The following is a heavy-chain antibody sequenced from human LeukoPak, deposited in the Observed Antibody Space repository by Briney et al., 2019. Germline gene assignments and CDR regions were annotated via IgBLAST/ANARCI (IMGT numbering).Heavy chain of an antibody. J-gene: IGHJ4*02. CDR1: GGSISSSSYY. D-gene: IGHD5-12*01. CDR2: IYYSGST. CDR3: ARGLPLIPGFDY. V-gene: IGHV4-39*01. Sequence: SETLSLTCTVSGGSISSSSYYWGWIRQPPGTGLEWIGSIYYSGSTYYNPSLKSRVTISVDTSKNQFSLKLCSVTAADTAVYYCARGLPLIPGFDYWGQGTLVTV.